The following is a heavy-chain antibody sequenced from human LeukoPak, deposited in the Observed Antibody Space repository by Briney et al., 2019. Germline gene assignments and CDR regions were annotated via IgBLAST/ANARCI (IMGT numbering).Heavy chain of an antibody. CDR3: AREQWLVHDNWFDP. CDR1: GFTFSSYG. Sequence: GGTLRLSCAASGFTFSSYGMHWVRQAPGKGLEWVAVIWYDGSNKYYADSVKGRFTISRDNSKNTLYLQMNSLSAEDTAVYYCAREQWLVHDNWFDPWGQGTLVTVSS. J-gene: IGHJ5*02. V-gene: IGHV3-33*01. D-gene: IGHD6-19*01. CDR2: IWYDGSNK.